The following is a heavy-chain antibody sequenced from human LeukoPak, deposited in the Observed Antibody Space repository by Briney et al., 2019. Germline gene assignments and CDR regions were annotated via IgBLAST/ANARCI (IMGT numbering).Heavy chain of an antibody. CDR1: GGSISSYY. J-gene: IGHJ3*02. CDR2: IYTSGST. Sequence: SETLSLTCTVSGGSISSYYWSWIRQPAGKGLEWIGRIYTSGSTNYNPSLKSRVTMSVDTSKNQFSLKLSSVTAADTAVYYCAREGARWEPSFSAFDIWGQGTMVTVSS. V-gene: IGHV4-4*07. D-gene: IGHD1-26*01. CDR3: AREGARWEPSFSAFDI.